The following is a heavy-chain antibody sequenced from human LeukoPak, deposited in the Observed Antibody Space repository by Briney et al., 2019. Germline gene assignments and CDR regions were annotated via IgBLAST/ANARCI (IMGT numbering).Heavy chain of an antibody. V-gene: IGHV4-39*01. CDR2: IYYSGST. J-gene: IGHJ5*02. D-gene: IGHD2-8*02. CDR1: GRSISSSSYY. CDR3: ARHQYVTGRFDP. Sequence: SDTLSLTCTVCGRSISSSSYYWRWLRQPPGKALEWVESIYYSGSTYYTPSLKSRVTISVDTSKNQFSLKLSSVTAADTAVYYCARHQYVTGRFDPWGQGTLITVSS.